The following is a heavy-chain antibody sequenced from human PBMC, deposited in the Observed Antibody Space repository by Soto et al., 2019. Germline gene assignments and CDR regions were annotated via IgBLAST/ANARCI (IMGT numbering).Heavy chain of an antibody. V-gene: IGHV3-30*18. D-gene: IGHD1-1*01. Sequence: QVQLVESGGGVVQPGRSLRLSSAASGFTFSSYGMHWVRQAPGKGLEWVAVISYDGSNKNYADSVKGRFTISRDNAKNTMYLQKNSLRVEDSAVSYCEKDRGGNHMWIDYWGQGTLVTVSS. CDR3: EKDRGGNHMWIDY. CDR1: GFTFSSYG. J-gene: IGHJ4*02. CDR2: ISYDGSNK.